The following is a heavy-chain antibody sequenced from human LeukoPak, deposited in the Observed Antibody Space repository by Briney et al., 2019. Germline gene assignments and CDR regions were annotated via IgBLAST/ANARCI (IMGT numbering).Heavy chain of an antibody. CDR1: GFTFDDYI. V-gene: IGHV3-43*01. J-gene: IGHJ3*02. D-gene: IGHD3-22*01. CDR3: AKARGLIGGAFDI. Sequence: GGSLRLSCAASGFTFDDYIMHWVRQAPGKGLEWVSLVSWDGDTTYYADSVKGRFTISRDNSKNSLYLQMNSLRTEDTALYYCAKARGLIGGAFDIWGQGTMDTVSS. CDR2: VSWDGDTT.